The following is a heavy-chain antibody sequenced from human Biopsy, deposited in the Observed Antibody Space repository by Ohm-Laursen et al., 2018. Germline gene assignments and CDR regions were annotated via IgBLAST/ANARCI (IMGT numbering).Heavy chain of an antibody. J-gene: IGHJ1*01. CDR3: ATKLTGYFHH. CDR1: GDSVSSGSHH. V-gene: IGHV4-61*01. CDR2: RSYSGSTGYSGSA. Sequence: SETLSLTCRVSGDSVSSGSHHWSWIRQSPGNGLEWIGERSYSGSTGYSGSANDNPSLKSRITISADTSRNEFSLRLASVTAADTAVYYCATKLTGYFHHWGQGTLVIVSS. D-gene: IGHD3-9*01.